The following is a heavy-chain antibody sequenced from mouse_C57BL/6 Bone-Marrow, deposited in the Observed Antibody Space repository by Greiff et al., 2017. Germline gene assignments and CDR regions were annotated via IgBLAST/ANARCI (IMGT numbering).Heavy chain of an antibody. V-gene: IGHV3-6*01. J-gene: IGHJ3*01. CDR1: GYSITSGYY. Sequence: VQLQQSGPGLVKPSQSLSLTCSVTGYSITSGYYWNWIRQFPGNKLEWMGYISYDGSNNYNPSLKNRISITRDTSKNQFFLKLNSVTTEDTATYYCARHDGYYDWVWFAYWGQGTLVTVSA. CDR2: ISYDGSN. D-gene: IGHD2-3*01. CDR3: ARHDGYYDWVWFAY.